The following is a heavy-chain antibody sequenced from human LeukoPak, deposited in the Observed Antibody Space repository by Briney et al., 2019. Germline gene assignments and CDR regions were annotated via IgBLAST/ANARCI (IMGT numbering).Heavy chain of an antibody. V-gene: IGHV3-23*01. J-gene: IGHJ4*02. CDR1: GFNFRSYA. D-gene: IGHD3-22*01. CDR2: IRGSDGRT. CDR3: AKENYDSSGFDFDY. Sequence: SGGSLRLSCAASGFNFRSYAMSWVRQAPGKGLEWDSAIRGSDGRTYYADSLKGRFTISRDNSKNTLYLEMNSLRAEDTAVYYCAKENYDSSGFDFDYWGQGTLVTVSS.